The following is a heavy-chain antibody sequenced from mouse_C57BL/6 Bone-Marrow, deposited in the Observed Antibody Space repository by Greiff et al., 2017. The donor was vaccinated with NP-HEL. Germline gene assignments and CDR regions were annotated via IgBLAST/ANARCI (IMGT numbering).Heavy chain of an antibody. CDR3: ARRLRTGRGGY. V-gene: IGHV1-81*01. Sequence: QVHVKQSGAELARPGASVKLSCKASGYTFTSYGISWVKQRTGQGLEWIGEIYPRSGNTYYNEKFKGKATLTADKSSSTAYMELRSLTSEDSAVYFCARRLRTGRGGYWGQGTTLTVSS. J-gene: IGHJ2*01. D-gene: IGHD4-1*01. CDR2: IYPRSGNT. CDR1: GYTFTSYG.